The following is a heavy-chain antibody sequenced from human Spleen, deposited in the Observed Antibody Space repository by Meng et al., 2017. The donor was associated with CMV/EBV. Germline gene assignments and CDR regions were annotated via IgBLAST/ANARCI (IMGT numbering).Heavy chain of an antibody. V-gene: IGHV3-7*01. Sequence: GESLKISCAASGFTFSSYGMHWVRQAPGKGLEWVANIKQDGSEKYYVDSLKGRFTISRDNAKNSLYLQMNSLRVEDTAVYYCARDQKTYYFYYGMDVWGQGTTVTVSS. J-gene: IGHJ6*02. CDR3: ARDQKTYYFYYGMDV. CDR1: GFTFSSYG. CDR2: IKQDGSEK.